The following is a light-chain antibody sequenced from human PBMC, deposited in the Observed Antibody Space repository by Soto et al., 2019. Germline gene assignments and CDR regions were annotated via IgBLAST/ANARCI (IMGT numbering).Light chain of an antibody. CDR3: SSYTTSSTRI. Sequence: QSALTQPASVSGSPGQSITISCTGTSSDVGAYNYVSWYQQHPGKAPKLLIYEVTNRPFGVSNRFSGSKSGNTASLTIAGLQTEDEADYYCSSYTTSSTRIFGGGIKLTVL. V-gene: IGLV2-14*01. CDR2: EVT. J-gene: IGLJ2*01. CDR1: SSDVGAYNY.